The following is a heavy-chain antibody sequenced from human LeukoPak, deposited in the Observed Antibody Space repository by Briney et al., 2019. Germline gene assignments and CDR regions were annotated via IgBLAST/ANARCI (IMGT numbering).Heavy chain of an antibody. D-gene: IGHD3-22*01. Sequence: SETLSLTCTVSGGSISSYYWSWVRQPPGKGLEWVGDIYYTGSTNYNAALKSGGTISIKTSKKKFSLTLSSVTAADTAVYYCARQHSSSYYSFDYWGQGTLVTVSS. V-gene: IGHV4-59*08. CDR3: ARQHSSSYYSFDY. J-gene: IGHJ4*02. CDR2: IYYTGST. CDR1: GGSISSYY.